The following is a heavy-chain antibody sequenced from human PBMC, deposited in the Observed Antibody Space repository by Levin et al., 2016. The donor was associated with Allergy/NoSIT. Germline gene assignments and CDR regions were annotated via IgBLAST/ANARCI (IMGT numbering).Heavy chain of an antibody. CDR3: AKDTEPSFSYMIVVVITMNGMDV. J-gene: IGHJ6*02. D-gene: IGHD3-22*01. CDR2: ISYDGSSK. Sequence: WIRQPPGKGLEWVAVISYDGSSKYYADSVKGRFTISRDNSKNTLYLQMNSLRTEDTAVYYCAKDTEPSFSYMIVVVITMNGMDVWGQGTTVTVSS. V-gene: IGHV3-30*18.